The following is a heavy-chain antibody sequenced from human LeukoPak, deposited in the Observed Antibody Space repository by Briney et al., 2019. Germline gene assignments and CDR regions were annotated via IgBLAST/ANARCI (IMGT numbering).Heavy chain of an antibody. CDR3: ARGAIQLWSKTYYCDY. D-gene: IGHD5-18*01. J-gene: IGHJ4*02. V-gene: IGHV4-34*01. CDR2: INHSGST. CDR1: GGSFSGYY. Sequence: SETLSLTCAVYGGSFSGYYWSWIRQPPGKGLEWIGEINHSGSTNYNPSLKSRVTISVDTSKNQFSLKLSSVTAADTAVYYCARGAIQLWSKTYYCDYWGQGTLVTVSS.